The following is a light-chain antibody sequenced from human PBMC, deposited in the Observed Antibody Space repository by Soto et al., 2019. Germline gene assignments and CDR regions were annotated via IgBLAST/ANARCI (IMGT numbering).Light chain of an antibody. J-gene: IGLJ1*01. CDR2: GNI. CDR3: QSYDSSLGGSV. Sequence: QAVVTQPPSVSGAPGQTVTISCTGGSSNIGALFDVHWYQQLPGAAPKLLIYGNINRPSGVPDRFSGSKSGTPASLAITGLRAEDEADYYCQSYDSSLGGSVFGTGTKLTVL. V-gene: IGLV1-40*01. CDR1: SSNIGALFD.